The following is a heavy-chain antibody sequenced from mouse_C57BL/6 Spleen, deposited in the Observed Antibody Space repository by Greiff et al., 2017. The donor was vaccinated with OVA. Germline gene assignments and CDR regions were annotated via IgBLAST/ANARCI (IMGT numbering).Heavy chain of an antibody. CDR2: IYPGSGHT. J-gene: IGHJ1*03. CDR3: ARSVTTVVATDWYFDV. Sequence: QVQLQQSGAELVRPGASVKLSCKASGYTFTDYYINWVKQRPGQGLEWIARIYPGSGHTYYNEKFKGKATLTAEKSSSTAYMQLSSLTSADSAVYFCARSVTTVVATDWYFDVWGTGTTVTVSS. CDR1: GYTFTDYY. V-gene: IGHV1-76*01. D-gene: IGHD1-1*01.